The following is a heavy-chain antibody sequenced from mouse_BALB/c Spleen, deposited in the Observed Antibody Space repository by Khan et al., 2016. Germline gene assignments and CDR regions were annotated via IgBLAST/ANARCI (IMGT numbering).Heavy chain of an antibody. CDR2: ISSDSSYT. Sequence: EVELVESGAGLVKPGGSLKLSCAASGFTFTSYSMSWVRQPPEKRLEWVAEISSDSSYTNYPDTVTGRFTISRDNAKNTLYLDMSSLRSEDTAMYYCARAYSAYWGQGTLVTVSA. J-gene: IGHJ3*01. V-gene: IGHV5-9-4*01. D-gene: IGHD2-12*01. CDR1: GFTFTSYS. CDR3: ARAYSAY.